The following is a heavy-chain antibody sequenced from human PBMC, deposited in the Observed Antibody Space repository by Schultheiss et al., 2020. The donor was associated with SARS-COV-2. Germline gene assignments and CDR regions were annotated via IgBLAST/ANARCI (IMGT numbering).Heavy chain of an antibody. Sequence: SETLSLTCAVYGGSFSGYYWSWIRQPAGKGLEWIGYIYYSGSTNYNPSLKSRVTISVDTSKNQFSLKLSSVTAADTAVYYCARGDYGGNPTYYSFQHWGQGTLVTVSS. V-gene: IGHV4-59*01. CDR3: ARGDYGGNPTYYSFQH. J-gene: IGHJ1*01. CDR1: GGSFSGYY. CDR2: IYYSGST. D-gene: IGHD4-23*01.